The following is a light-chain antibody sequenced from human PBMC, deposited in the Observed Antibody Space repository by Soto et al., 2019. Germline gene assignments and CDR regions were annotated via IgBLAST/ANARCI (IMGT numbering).Light chain of an antibody. CDR1: QSLLYSSSNKNY. J-gene: IGKJ2*01. V-gene: IGKV4-1*01. CDR2: WAS. Sequence: DIVMTQSPDSLAVSLGERPTINCKSSQSLLYSSSNKNYLAWYQQKPGQPPKLLLYWASTRVSGVPDRFSGSVSGTDFTLTISSLQAEDVAVYYCQQCYSTPYTFGQGNKLQIK. CDR3: QQCYSTPYT.